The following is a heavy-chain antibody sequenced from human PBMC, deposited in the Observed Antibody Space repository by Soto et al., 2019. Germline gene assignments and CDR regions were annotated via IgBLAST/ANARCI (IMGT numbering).Heavy chain of an antibody. V-gene: IGHV4-59*01. D-gene: IGHD3-3*01. J-gene: IGHJ4*02. Sequence: SETLSLTCTVSGGSISSDYWSWIRQPPGKGLEWIGYIYYSGSTNYNPSLKSRVTISVDTSKNQFSLKLSSVTAADTAVYYCARTKRGDYSYYDFWSGYFYFDYWGQGTLVSVSS. CDR3: ARTKRGDYSYYDFWSGYFYFDY. CDR2: IYYSGST. CDR1: GGSISSDY.